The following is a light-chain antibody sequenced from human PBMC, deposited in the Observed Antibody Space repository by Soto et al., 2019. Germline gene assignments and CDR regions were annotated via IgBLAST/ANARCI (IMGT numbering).Light chain of an antibody. Sequence: EIVMTQSPATLSLSPGERATLSCRASQSVSSNLAWYQQKPGQAPRLLIYGASTRATGIPARFSGSGSGTEFTLTISSLQSEDFAVYYCQQYNNWPPGLTFGGGTKVEIK. CDR2: GAS. V-gene: IGKV3-15*01. CDR3: QQYNNWPPGLT. CDR1: QSVSSN. J-gene: IGKJ4*01.